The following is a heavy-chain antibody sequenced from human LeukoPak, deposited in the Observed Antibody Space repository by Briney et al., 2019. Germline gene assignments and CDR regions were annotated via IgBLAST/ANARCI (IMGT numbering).Heavy chain of an antibody. J-gene: IGHJ3*02. CDR3: ARRIYGNDAFDI. V-gene: IGHV4-38-2*01. CDR1: GYSISSGYY. Sequence: SETLSLTCAVSGYSISSGYYWGWIRQPPGKGLEWIGEINHSGSTNYNPSLKSRVTISVDTSKNQFSLKLSSVTAADTAVYYCARRIYGNDAFDIWGQGTMVTVSS. CDR2: INHSGST. D-gene: IGHD4-17*01.